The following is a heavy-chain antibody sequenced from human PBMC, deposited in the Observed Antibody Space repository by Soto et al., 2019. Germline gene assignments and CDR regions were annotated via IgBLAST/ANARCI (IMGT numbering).Heavy chain of an antibody. CDR3: ARDFSTVETAMVSQYYYGMDV. J-gene: IGHJ6*02. D-gene: IGHD5-18*01. CDR1: GDSFISYA. CDR2: IIPIFGRG. Sequence: QVQLVQSGAEVRKPGSSVKVSCKVSGDSFISYAISWVRQAPGQGLEWIGGIIPIFGRGNYAQRFQGRVAITADDATSTVNIELSGLRSEDTSVYYCARDFSTVETAMVSQYYYGMDVWGQGTTVTVSS. V-gene: IGHV1-69*12.